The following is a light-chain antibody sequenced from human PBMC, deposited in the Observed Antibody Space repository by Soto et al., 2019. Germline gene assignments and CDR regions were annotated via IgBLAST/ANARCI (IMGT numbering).Light chain of an antibody. CDR3: QQRSNWPHT. J-gene: IGKJ4*01. CDR1: QSVSSSY. Sequence: IVLTQSPGTLSLSPGERATLSCRASQSVSSSYLAWYQQKPGQAPRLLIYGASSRATGIPDRFSGSGSGTDFTLAISSLESEDFAVYYCQQRSNWPHTFGGGTQVEIK. CDR2: GAS. V-gene: IGKV3D-20*02.